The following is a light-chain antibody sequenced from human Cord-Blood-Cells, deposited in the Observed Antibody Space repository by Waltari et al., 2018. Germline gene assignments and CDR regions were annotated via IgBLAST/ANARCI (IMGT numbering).Light chain of an antibody. CDR1: QSVLYSSNNKNY. CDR2: WAS. V-gene: IGKV4-1*01. Sequence: SLAVSLGERATINCKSSQSVLYSSNNKNYLAWYQQKPGQPPKLLIYWASTRESGVPDRFSGSGSGTDFTLTISSLQAEDVAVYYCQQYYSTPYTFVQGTKLEIK. CDR3: QQYYSTPYT. J-gene: IGKJ2*01.